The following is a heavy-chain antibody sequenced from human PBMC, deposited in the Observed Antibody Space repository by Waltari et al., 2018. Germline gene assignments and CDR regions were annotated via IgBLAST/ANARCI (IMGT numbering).Heavy chain of an antibody. D-gene: IGHD4-4*01. V-gene: IGHV5-10-1*03. CDR2: IDPGDSYT. CDR1: GYSFTSYW. CDR3: ERQVTPGVAGPSDY. Sequence: EVQLVQSGAEVKKPGESLRISCKGSGYSFTSYWISWVRQMPGKGLELMGRIDPGDSYTNYSPTFQGHVTSSADKSISTAYLQWSSLKAADTAMYYCERQVTPGVAGPSDYWGQGTLVTVSS. J-gene: IGHJ4*02.